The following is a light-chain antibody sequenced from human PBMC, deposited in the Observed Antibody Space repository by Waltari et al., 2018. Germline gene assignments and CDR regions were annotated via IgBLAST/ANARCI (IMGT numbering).Light chain of an antibody. CDR1: SSDVGTYNL. Sequence: QSALTQPASVSGSPGQSITISCTGTSSDVGTYNLVPWDQLHPGKAPKLLIYESTKRPSGVSSRVSGSKSGNTASLTISGLQAEDEADYYCCSFAGSSPHVVFGGGTKLTVL. CDR3: CSFAGSSPHVV. V-gene: IGLV2-23*01. J-gene: IGLJ2*01. CDR2: EST.